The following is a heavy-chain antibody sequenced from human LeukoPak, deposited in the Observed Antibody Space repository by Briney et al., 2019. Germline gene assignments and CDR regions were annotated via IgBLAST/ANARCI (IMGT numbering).Heavy chain of an antibody. D-gene: IGHD6-19*01. CDR1: GGSISSYY. V-gene: IGHV4-59*08. CDR3: ATSIAVAATHKAYYYYYGMDV. J-gene: IGHJ6*02. CDR2: IYYSGST. Sequence: SETLSLTCTVSGGSISSYYWSWIRQPPGKGLEWIGYIYYSGSTNYNPSLKSRVTISVDTSKNQFSLKLSSVTAADTAVYYCATSIAVAATHKAYYYYYGMDVWGQGTTVTVSS.